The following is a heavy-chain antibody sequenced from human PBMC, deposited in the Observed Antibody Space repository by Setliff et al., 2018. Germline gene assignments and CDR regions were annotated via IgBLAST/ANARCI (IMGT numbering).Heavy chain of an antibody. Sequence: GGSLRLSCSASGFAFRSYSMNWVRQTPGKGLEWVSYISGSSSTIYYADSVKGRFTISRDNAKNSLYLQMNSLRAEDTALYYCARATPPNYYDSSGYYDRDAFDIWGQGTMVTVSS. D-gene: IGHD3-22*01. CDR1: GFAFRSYS. V-gene: IGHV3-48*04. J-gene: IGHJ3*02. CDR3: ARATPPNYYDSSGYYDRDAFDI. CDR2: ISGSSSTI.